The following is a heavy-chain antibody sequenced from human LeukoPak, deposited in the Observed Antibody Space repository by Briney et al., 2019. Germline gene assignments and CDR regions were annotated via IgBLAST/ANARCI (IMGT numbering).Heavy chain of an antibody. CDR3: AKDRYDFWSGYPEYYFDY. Sequence: GGSLRLSCAASGFTFSSYGMHWVRQAPGKWLEWVAFIRYDGSNKYYADSVKGRFTISRDNSKNTLYLQMNSLRAEVTAVYYCAKDRYDFWSGYPEYYFDYWGQGTLVTVSS. CDR2: IRYDGSNK. J-gene: IGHJ4*02. D-gene: IGHD3-3*01. CDR1: GFTFSSYG. V-gene: IGHV3-30*02.